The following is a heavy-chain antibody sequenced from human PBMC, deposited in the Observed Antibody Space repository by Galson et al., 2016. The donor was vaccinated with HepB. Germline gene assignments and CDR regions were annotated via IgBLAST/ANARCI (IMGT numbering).Heavy chain of an antibody. V-gene: IGHV3-23*01. J-gene: IGHJ5*02. CDR1: GFTFSTYA. CDR2: ISGSGGST. D-gene: IGHD2-2*01. CDR3: VVVPGAIVWFDP. Sequence: SLRLSCAASGFTFSTYAMSWVRQAPGKGLEWVSVISGSGGSTYYADSVKGRFTISRDNSKNTLYLQMNSLRAEATATYYCVVVPGAIVWFDPWGQGTLVTVSS.